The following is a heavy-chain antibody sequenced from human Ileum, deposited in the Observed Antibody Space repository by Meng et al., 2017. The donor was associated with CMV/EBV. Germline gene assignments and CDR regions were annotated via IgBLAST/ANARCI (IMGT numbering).Heavy chain of an antibody. J-gene: IGHJ4*02. CDR1: GFTVSNNY. D-gene: IGHD2/OR15-2a*01. CDR2: IYDAGNT. V-gene: IGHV3-66*02. Sequence: GESLKISCAASGFTVSNNYMNWVRQAPGKGLEWVSVIYDAGNTYYADSVKGRFTSSGDNSKNTLYLQMTSLGVEDTAVYYCARGAFDWGQGTLVTVSS. CDR3: ARGAFD.